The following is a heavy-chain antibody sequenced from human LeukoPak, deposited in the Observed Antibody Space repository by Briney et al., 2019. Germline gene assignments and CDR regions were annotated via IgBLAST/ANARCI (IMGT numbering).Heavy chain of an antibody. V-gene: IGHV3-66*01. CDR1: GFTVSSNY. D-gene: IGHD5-12*01. CDR2: IYGGSFT. Sequence: GGSLRLSCAASGFTVSSNYMSWVRQAPGKGLEGFSVIYGGSFTHYADSVKDRFTISRDNSKNTLYLQMNSLRVEDTAVYYCARDSGYSSDDAYWGQGTLVTVSS. J-gene: IGHJ4*02. CDR3: ARDSGYSSDDAY.